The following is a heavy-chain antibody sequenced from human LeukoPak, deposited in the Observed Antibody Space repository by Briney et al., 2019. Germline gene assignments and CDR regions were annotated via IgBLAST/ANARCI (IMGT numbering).Heavy chain of an antibody. Sequence: GRPLRLSCAASGFTFSSYAMHWVRQAPGKGLEWVAGILHDGSNKYYADSVKGRFTISRDNSKNTLSLQMNSLRADDTAVYYCGRDGDSSGYFYFDNWGQGTLVTVSS. D-gene: IGHD3-22*01. CDR2: ILHDGSNK. J-gene: IGHJ4*02. CDR1: GFTFSSYA. CDR3: GRDGDSSGYFYFDN. V-gene: IGHV3-30-3*01.